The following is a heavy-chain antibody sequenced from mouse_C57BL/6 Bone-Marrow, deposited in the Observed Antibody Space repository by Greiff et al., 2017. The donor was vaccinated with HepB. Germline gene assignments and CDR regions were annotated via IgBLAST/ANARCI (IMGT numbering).Heavy chain of an antibody. CDR2: IWSGGST. CDR3: ARKKIQDYYAMDY. J-gene: IGHJ4*01. V-gene: IGHV2-2*01. CDR1: GFSLTSYG. Sequence: VKLMESGPGLVQPSQSLSITCTVSGFSLTSYGVHWVRQSPGKGLEWLGVIWSGGSTDYNAAFISRLSISKDNSKSQVFFKMNSLQADDTAIYYCARKKIQDYYAMDYWGQGTSVTVSS.